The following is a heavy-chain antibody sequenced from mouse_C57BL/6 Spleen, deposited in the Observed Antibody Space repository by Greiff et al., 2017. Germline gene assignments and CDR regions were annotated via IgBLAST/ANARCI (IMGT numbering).Heavy chain of an antibody. Sequence: EVQLQQSGPVLVKPGASVKMSCKASGYTFTDYYMNWVKQSHGKSLEWIGVINPYNGGTSYNQKFKGKATLTVDKSSSTAYMELNSLTSEDSAVYYGARRDITTVVANWYFDVWGTGTTVTVSS. V-gene: IGHV1-19*01. D-gene: IGHD1-1*01. J-gene: IGHJ1*03. CDR3: ARRDITTVVANWYFDV. CDR2: INPYNGGT. CDR1: GYTFTDYY.